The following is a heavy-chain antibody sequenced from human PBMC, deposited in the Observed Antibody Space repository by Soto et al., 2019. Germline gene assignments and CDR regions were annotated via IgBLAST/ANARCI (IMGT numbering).Heavy chain of an antibody. D-gene: IGHD6-19*01. CDR1: GFTFSSSP. Sequence: EVQLVESGAGLVQPGGTLRLSCVASGFTFSSSPMHWVRQAPGRGLELVSYISATTITIRYSVSVKGRFIISRDNARNSLYRHTSTLSVDETAVYFCAKDPINGGYVKLVDIWGQGSLVTVSS. V-gene: IGHV3-48*01. CDR3: AKDPINGGYVKLVDI. CDR2: ISATTITI. J-gene: IGHJ4*02.